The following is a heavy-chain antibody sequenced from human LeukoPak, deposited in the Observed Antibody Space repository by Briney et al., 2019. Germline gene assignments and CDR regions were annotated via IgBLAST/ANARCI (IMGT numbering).Heavy chain of an antibody. J-gene: IGHJ4*02. CDR2: ISSSGSTI. CDR1: GFTFSSYE. Sequence: PGGSLRLSCAASGFTFSSYEMNWVRQAPGKGLEWVSYISSSGSTIYYADSVKGRFTISRDNAKNSLYLQMNSLRAEDTAIYYCARGFRRSDYWGQGTLVTVSS. CDR3: ARGFRRSDY. V-gene: IGHV3-48*03.